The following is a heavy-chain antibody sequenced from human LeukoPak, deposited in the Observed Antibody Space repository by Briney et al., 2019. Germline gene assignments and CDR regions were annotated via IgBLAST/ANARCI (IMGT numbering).Heavy chain of an antibody. CDR3: ARDLGFYGDNEGGY. D-gene: IGHD4-17*01. CDR2: ISSSSSYI. CDR1: GFTFSSYS. J-gene: IGHJ4*02. V-gene: IGHV3-21*01. Sequence: GGSLRLSCAASGFTFSSYSMNWVRQAPGKGLEWVSSISSSSSYIYYADSVKGRFTISRDNAKNSLYLQMNSLRAEDTAVYYCARDLGFYGDNEGGYWGQGTLVTVSS.